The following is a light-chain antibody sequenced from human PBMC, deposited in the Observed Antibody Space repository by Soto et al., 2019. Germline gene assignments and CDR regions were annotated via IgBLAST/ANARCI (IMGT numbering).Light chain of an antibody. CDR1: QSIASF. J-gene: IGKJ1*01. CDR3: QRSYSTLWT. CDR2: AAS. Sequence: DIQMTQSPSSLSASVGDRVTITCRASQSIASFLNWYQQKPGKAPKLLIYAASSVQSGVPTRFSGSGSGTDFTLTISRLQPEDVANYYCQRSYSTLWTFGQGTRLEIK. V-gene: IGKV1-39*01.